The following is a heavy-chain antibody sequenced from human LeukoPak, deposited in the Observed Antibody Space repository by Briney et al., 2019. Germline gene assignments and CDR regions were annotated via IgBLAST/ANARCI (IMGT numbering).Heavy chain of an antibody. Sequence: ASVKVSCKASGYTFTGYYMHWVRQAPGQGLEWMGWMNPNSGGRNYTQKFQGRVTMTRDTSISTAYMELSRLRSDDTAVYYCARAGIAAALHWFDPWGQGTLVTVSS. V-gene: IGHV1-2*02. D-gene: IGHD6-13*01. CDR1: GYTFTGYY. CDR3: ARAGIAAALHWFDP. J-gene: IGHJ5*02. CDR2: MNPNSGGR.